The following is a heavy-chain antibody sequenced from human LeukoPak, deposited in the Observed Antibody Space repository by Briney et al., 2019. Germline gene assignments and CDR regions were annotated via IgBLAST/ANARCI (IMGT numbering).Heavy chain of an antibody. V-gene: IGHV4-39*01. J-gene: IGHJ4*02. CDR2: IYYSGST. Sequence: SETLSLTCTVSGGSISSSSYYWGWIRQPPGKGLEWIGSIYYSGSTYYNPSLKSRVTISVDTSKNQFSLKLSSVTAADTAVYYCARLRYSGSYHFDYWGQGTLVTVSS. D-gene: IGHD1-26*01. CDR3: ARLRYSGSYHFDY. CDR1: GGSISSSSYY.